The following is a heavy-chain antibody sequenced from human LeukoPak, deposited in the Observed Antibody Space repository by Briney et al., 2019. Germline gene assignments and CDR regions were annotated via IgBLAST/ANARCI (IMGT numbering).Heavy chain of an antibody. V-gene: IGHV3-23*01. CDR1: GFTFSSYS. CDR3: AKDLDGDYVDNAFDI. J-gene: IGHJ3*02. D-gene: IGHD4-17*01. CDR2: ISSSGGST. Sequence: GGPLRPSCAPSGFTFSSYSMSWVRQAPGKGPGWVSAISSSGGSTYYAGSVKGRFTISRDNSKNTLYRQMNSLRAEDTAVYYCAKDLDGDYVDNAFDIWGQGTMVTVSS.